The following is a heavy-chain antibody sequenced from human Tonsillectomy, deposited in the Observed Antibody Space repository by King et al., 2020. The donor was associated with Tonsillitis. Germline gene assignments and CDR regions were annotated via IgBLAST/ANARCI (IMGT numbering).Heavy chain of an antibody. Sequence: QLVQSGGGLVKPGGSLRLSCAASGFTFSKAWMNWVRQAPGKGLQWVGRIKSKTDGGTIHYASPVKGRFTISRDDSQDTLYLQMNNLKTEDTALYYCFRSFGGAAACAWGQGTLVTVSS. V-gene: IGHV3-15*07. J-gene: IGHJ5*02. CDR1: GFTFSKAW. CDR3: FRSFGGAAACA. CDR2: IKSKTDGGTI. D-gene: IGHD6-13*01.